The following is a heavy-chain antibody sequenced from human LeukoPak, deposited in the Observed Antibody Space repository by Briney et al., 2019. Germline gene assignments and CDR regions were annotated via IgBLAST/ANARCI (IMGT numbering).Heavy chain of an antibody. D-gene: IGHD6-19*01. CDR2: INPDSGGT. J-gene: IGHJ4*02. CDR3: ARAIAVVDY. CDR1: GYTFTDYY. Sequence: RASVKVSCKASGYTFTDYYIHWVRQAPGQGLEWMGWINPDSGGTNYAQKFQGRVTMTKDTSISTAYMELSRLRSDDTAVYFCARAIAVVDYWGQGTLVTVSS. V-gene: IGHV1-2*02.